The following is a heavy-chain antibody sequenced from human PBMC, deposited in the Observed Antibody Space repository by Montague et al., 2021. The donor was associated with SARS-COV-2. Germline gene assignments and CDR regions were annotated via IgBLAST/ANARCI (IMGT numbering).Heavy chain of an antibody. CDR2: IYYSGST. CDR1: GGSISSSSYY. Sequence: SETLSLTCTVSGGSISSSSYYWGWIRQPPGKGLEWIGSIYYSGSTYYNPSLKSRVTISVDTSKNQFSLKLSSVTAADTAVYYCARLGDYYDSRRCAFDIWGQGTLVTVSS. D-gene: IGHD3-22*01. J-gene: IGHJ3*02. CDR3: ARLGDYYDSRRCAFDI. V-gene: IGHV4-39*01.